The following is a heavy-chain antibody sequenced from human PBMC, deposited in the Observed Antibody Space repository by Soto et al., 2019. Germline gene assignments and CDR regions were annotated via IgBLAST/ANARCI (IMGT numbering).Heavy chain of an antibody. CDR2: IYTSGST. V-gene: IGHV4-4*07. D-gene: IGHD3-22*01. CDR1: GGSISSYY. CDR3: ARDGLTYYYDSSGPNWCDP. J-gene: IGHJ5*02. Sequence: SETLSLTCTVSGGSISSYYWSWIRQPAGKGLEWIGRIYTSGSTNYNPSLKSRVTMSVDTSKNQFSLKLSSVTAADTAVYYCARDGLTYYYDSSGPNWCDPWGQGTLVTVSS.